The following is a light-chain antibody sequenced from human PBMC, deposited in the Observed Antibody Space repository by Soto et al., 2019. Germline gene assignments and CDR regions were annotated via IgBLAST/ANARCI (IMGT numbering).Light chain of an antibody. CDR2: GAS. V-gene: IGKV3-15*01. J-gene: IGKJ1*01. Sequence: EIGFTQSPGTLSLSPGERATLSCRASQSVSSNYLAWFQQKPGQAPRLLIYGASTRATGIPARFSGSGSGTEFTLTISSLQSEDFAVYYCQQYNNWPKTFGQGTKVDNK. CDR1: QSVSSN. CDR3: QQYNNWPKT.